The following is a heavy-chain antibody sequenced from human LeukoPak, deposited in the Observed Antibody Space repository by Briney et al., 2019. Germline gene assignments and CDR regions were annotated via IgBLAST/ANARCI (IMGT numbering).Heavy chain of an antibody. D-gene: IGHD3-3*01. V-gene: IGHV1-8*01. Sequence: ASVKVSCKASGATFTTYDVNWVRQATGQRLEWRGWMNPNSGNAGYAQKFQGRVTMTRNTSISTAYMVLSSLRSDDTAVYYCVRTAGIFWSGAYYFDSWGQGTLVTVSS. J-gene: IGHJ4*02. CDR2: MNPNSGNA. CDR1: GATFTTYD. CDR3: VRTAGIFWSGAYYFDS.